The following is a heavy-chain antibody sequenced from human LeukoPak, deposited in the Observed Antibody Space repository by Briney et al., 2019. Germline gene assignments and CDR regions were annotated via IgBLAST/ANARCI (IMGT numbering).Heavy chain of an antibody. V-gene: IGHV3-23*01. CDR1: GFTFSTNA. D-gene: IGHD5-18*01. CDR3: AREGSGYTYGRGSYFDY. J-gene: IGHJ4*01. CDR2: ISGSGAST. Sequence: GGSLRLSCLTSGFTFSTNAMSWVRQAPGKGLEWISGISGSGASTYYADSVTGRFTISRDNSRNTLYLQMNSLRGDDTAVYYCAREGSGYTYGRGSYFDYWGHGILVTVSS.